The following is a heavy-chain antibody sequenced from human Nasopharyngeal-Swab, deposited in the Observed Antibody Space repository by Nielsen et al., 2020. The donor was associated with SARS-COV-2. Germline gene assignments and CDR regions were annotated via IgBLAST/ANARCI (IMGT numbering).Heavy chain of an antibody. CDR1: GFTFSSYS. D-gene: IGHD3-22*01. CDR2: ISGSGGST. V-gene: IGHV3-23*01. Sequence: GGSLRLSCAASGFTFSSYSMNWVRQAPGKGLEWVSAISGSGGSTYYADSVKGRFTISRDNSKNTLYLQMNSLRAEDTAVYYCAKADSSGYYDDAFDIWGQGTMVTVSS. CDR3: AKADSSGYYDDAFDI. J-gene: IGHJ3*02.